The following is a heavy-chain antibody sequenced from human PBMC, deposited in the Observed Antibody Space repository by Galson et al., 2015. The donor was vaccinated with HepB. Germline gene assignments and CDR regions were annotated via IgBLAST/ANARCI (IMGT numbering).Heavy chain of an antibody. CDR3: ARALTNVPSCVDV. D-gene: IGHD2-2*01. J-gene: IGHJ6*02. Sequence: SLRLSCAASGFTFSSYGMHWVRQAPGKGLEWVAVIWYDGSNKYYADSVKGRFTISRDSAKNTLYLQMNSLRVEDTAVYYCARALTNVPSCVDVWGQGSAVTVSS. V-gene: IGHV3-33*01. CDR1: GFTFSSYG. CDR2: IWYDGSNK.